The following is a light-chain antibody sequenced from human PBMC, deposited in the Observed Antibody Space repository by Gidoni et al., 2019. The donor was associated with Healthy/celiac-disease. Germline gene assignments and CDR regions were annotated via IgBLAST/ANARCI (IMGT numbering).Light chain of an antibody. CDR3: QQRSNWPPALT. V-gene: IGKV3-11*01. Sequence: EIVFTPSPATLSLSPGERATLSCRASQSVSSYLAWYQQKPGQAPRLLIYDASNRATGIPARFSGSGSGTDFTLTISSLEPEDFAVYYCQQRSNWPPALTFGGGTKVEIK. CDR2: DAS. CDR1: QSVSSY. J-gene: IGKJ4*01.